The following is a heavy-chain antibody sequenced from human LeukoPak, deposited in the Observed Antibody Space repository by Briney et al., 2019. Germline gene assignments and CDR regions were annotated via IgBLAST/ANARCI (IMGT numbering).Heavy chain of an antibody. CDR3: ARDIAAAGSYNWFDP. J-gene: IGHJ5*02. V-gene: IGHV4-59*01. CDR2: IYYSGST. D-gene: IGHD6-13*01. Sequence: SETLSLTCTVSGGSISSYYWSWIRQPPGKGLEWIGYIYYSGSTNYNPSLKSRVTISVDTSKNQFSLKLSSVSAADTAVYYCARDIAAAGSYNWFDPWGQGTLVTVSS. CDR1: GGSISSYY.